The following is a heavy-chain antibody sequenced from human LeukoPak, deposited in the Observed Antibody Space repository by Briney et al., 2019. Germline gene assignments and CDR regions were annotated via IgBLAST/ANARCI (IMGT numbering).Heavy chain of an antibody. D-gene: IGHD6-13*01. CDR3: AGGSSWYRGIDY. Sequence: TGGSLRLSCAASGFTFSSYAMYWVRQAPGKGLEYVSAISTNGGSTYYANSVKGRFTISRDNSKNTLYLQMGSLRAEDMAVYYCAGGSSWYRGIDYWGPGTLVTVSS. J-gene: IGHJ4*02. CDR1: GFTFSSYA. CDR2: ISTNGGST. V-gene: IGHV3-64*01.